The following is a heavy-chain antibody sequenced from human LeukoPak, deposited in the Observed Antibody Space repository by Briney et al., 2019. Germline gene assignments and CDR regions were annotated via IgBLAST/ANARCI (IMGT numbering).Heavy chain of an antibody. CDR3: ARGLRDGYNYGYFDY. V-gene: IGHV4-34*09. CDR2: INHSGST. CDR1: GGSFSGYY. D-gene: IGHD5-24*01. J-gene: IGHJ4*02. Sequence: PSETLSLTCAVYGGSFSGYYWSWIRQPPGKGLECIGEINHSGSTNYNPSLKSRVTISVDTSKNQFSLKLSSVTAADTAVYYCARGLRDGYNYGYFDYWGQGTLVTVSS.